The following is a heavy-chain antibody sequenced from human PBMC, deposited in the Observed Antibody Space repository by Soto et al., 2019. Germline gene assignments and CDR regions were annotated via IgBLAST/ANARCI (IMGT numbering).Heavy chain of an antibody. CDR3: ARSLRGYSGYSGY. CDR1: GFTFSDYY. J-gene: IGHJ4*02. D-gene: IGHD5-12*01. Sequence: QVQLVESGGGLVKPGGCLRLSCAASGFTFSDYYMSWIRQAPGKGLEWVSYISSSGSDTNYADSVKGRFTVSRDNAKNSLYLQMNSPRAEDTAVYYCARSLRGYSGYSGYWLQGTLVTVSA. V-gene: IGHV3-11*05. CDR2: ISSSGSDT.